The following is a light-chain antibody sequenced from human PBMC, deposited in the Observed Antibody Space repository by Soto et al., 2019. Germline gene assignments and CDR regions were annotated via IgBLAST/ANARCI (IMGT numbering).Light chain of an antibody. CDR3: CSYAGRYTYL. V-gene: IGLV2-11*01. CDR2: DVN. CDR1: SSDVGSYNY. Sequence: QSALTQPRSVSGSPGQSVTISCTGTSSDVGSYNYVSWYQQHPGKAPKLIIYDVNERPSGVPDRFSGSKSGNTAPLTVSGLRAEDEADYYCCSYAGRYTYLFGTGTKVTVL. J-gene: IGLJ1*01.